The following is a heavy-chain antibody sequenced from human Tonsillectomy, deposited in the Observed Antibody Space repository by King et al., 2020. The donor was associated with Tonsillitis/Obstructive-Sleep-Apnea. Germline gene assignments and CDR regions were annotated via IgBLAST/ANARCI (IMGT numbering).Heavy chain of an antibody. CDR3: ARDPVPNIVSAIGGRFFDY. CDR1: GFSFSSYA. CDR2: ISYDGSNK. D-gene: IGHD5/OR15-5a*01. J-gene: IGHJ4*02. Sequence: VQLVDSGGGVVQPGRSLSLSCAASGFSFSSYAMHWVRQAPGKGLEWVALISYDGSNKYYADSVKGRFTISRDNSKNTLFLQMNSLRTEDTAVYFCARDPVPNIVSAIGGRFFDYWGQGTLVTVSS. V-gene: IGHV3-30*01.